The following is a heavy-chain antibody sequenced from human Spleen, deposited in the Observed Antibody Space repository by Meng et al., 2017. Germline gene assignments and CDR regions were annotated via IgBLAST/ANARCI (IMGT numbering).Heavy chain of an antibody. CDR2: IYHSGTT. J-gene: IGHJ4*02. V-gene: IGHV4-39*07. CDR1: GGSISSSSYY. Sequence: SETLSLTCTVSGGSISSSSYYWGWIRQPPGKGLEWIGSIYHSGTTYYNSSLKSRVTISVDTSKNQFSLKLSSVTAADTAVYYCVREMDRGLGAIHYFDYWGQGTLVTVSS. CDR3: VREMDRGLGAIHYFDY. D-gene: IGHD2-2*03.